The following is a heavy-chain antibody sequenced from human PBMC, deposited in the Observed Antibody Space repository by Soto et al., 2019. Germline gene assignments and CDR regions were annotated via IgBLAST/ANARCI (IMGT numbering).Heavy chain of an antibody. Sequence: XEALALTYPVSGSDITTYYWSWLRQSPGKGLEWTGHIYDTGSTTYNPSLKSRVTISVDTSNKQFSLRLTSVTAADTAVYYCARCPIDHNWFDPWGQGALVTVSS. CDR2: IYDTGST. D-gene: IGHD3-9*01. CDR3: ARCPIDHNWFDP. J-gene: IGHJ5*02. CDR1: GSDITTYY. V-gene: IGHV4-59*01.